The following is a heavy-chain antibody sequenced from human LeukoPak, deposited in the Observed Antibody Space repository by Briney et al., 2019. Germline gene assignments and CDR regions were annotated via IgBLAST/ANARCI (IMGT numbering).Heavy chain of an antibody. J-gene: IGHJ4*02. Sequence: SVKASCKASGGTFSSYAISWVRQAPGQGLEWMGRIIPILGIANYAQKFQGRVTITADKSTSTAYMELSSLRSEDTAVYYCARGDDSGSYLDFDYWGQGTLVTVSS. CDR2: IIPILGIA. CDR3: ARGDDSGSYLDFDY. D-gene: IGHD1-26*01. CDR1: GGTFSSYA. V-gene: IGHV1-69*04.